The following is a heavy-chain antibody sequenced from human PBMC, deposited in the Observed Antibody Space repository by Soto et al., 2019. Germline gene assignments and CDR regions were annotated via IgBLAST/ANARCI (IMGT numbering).Heavy chain of an antibody. V-gene: IGHV3-23*01. Sequence: EVQLLESGGGLVQPGGSLRLSCAASGFTFSSYAMSWVRQAPGKGLEWVSAISGSGGSTYYADSVKGRFTISRDNSMNTLYLQMNSLRAEDTAVYYCTKGGRSCSGGSCYVSPSSDWGQGTLVTVSS. J-gene: IGHJ4*02. D-gene: IGHD2-15*01. CDR3: TKGGRSCSGGSCYVSPSSD. CDR2: ISGSGGST. CDR1: GFTFSSYA.